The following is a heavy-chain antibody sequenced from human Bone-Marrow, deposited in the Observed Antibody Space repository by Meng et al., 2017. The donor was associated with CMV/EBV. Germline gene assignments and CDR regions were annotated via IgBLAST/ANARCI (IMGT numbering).Heavy chain of an antibody. Sequence: ASVKVSCKASGYTFTSYGISWVRQAPGQGLEWMGWISAYNGNTNYAQKLQGRVTMTTDTSTSKAYMELRSLRSDDTAVYYCARDKRIGARPSLDYWGQGTLVTVSS. D-gene: IGHD6-6*01. CDR3: ARDKRIGARPSLDY. J-gene: IGHJ4*02. V-gene: IGHV1-18*01. CDR2: ISAYNGNT. CDR1: GYTFTSYG.